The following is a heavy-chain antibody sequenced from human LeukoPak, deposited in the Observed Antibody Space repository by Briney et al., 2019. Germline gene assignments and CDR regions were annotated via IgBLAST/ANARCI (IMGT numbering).Heavy chain of an antibody. CDR3: ARVEWRGSYFIDY. CDR1: GFTFSDHY. Sequence: GGSLRLSCAASGFTFSDHYMDWVRQAPGKGLEWVGRAKNKANSYTTEYAASVKGRFTISRDDSQNSLYLQMNSLKTGDTAVYYCARVEWRGSYFIDYWGQGTLVTVFS. CDR2: AKNKANSYTT. D-gene: IGHD1-26*01. V-gene: IGHV3-72*01. J-gene: IGHJ4*02.